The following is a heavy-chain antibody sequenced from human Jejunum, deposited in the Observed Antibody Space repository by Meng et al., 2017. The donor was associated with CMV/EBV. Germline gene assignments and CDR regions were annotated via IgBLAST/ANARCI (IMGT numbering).Heavy chain of an antibody. CDR2: ISAYNGET. D-gene: IGHD6-19*01. J-gene: IGHJ4*02. CDR1: SDKFSNYG. CDR3: ARASSVAGTPDY. V-gene: IGHV1-18*01. Sequence: CKASSDKFSNYGFTWVRRDPGQGLEGMGWISAYNGETNSAQKLQGRVTMTTDTSTSTAYMELRSLRSDDTAVYYCARASSVAGTPDYWGQGTLVTVSS.